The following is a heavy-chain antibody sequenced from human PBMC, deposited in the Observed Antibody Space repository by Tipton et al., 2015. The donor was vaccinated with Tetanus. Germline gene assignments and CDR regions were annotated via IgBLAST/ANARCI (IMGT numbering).Heavy chain of an antibody. Sequence: LRLSCAVSGGSFSGYYWTWIRQPPGKGLEWIGEINRSGTTDYNQSLKSRVTLSVDTSERQFSLRLTSVTAADTAVYYCARSKLTVGIFDFWGQGALVTVSS. CDR2: INRSGTT. D-gene: IGHD2-21*01. V-gene: IGHV4-34*01. CDR3: ARSKLTVGIFDF. J-gene: IGHJ4*02. CDR1: GGSFSGYY.